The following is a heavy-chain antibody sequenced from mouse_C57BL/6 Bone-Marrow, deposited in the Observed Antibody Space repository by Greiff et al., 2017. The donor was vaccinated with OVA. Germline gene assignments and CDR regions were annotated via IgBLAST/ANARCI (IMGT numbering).Heavy chain of an antibody. CDR2: IYWDDDK. CDR1: GFSLSTSGMG. D-gene: IGHD1-1*01. CDR3: ARRKGITTVVGGPYWYFDV. V-gene: IGHV8-12*01. Sequence: QVQLKESGPGILQYSQTLSLTCSFSGFSLSTSGMGVSWIRQPSGKGLEWLAHIYWDDDKRYNPSLKSRLTISKDTSRNQVFLKITSVDTADTATYYCARRKGITTVVGGPYWYFDVWGTGTTVTVSS. J-gene: IGHJ1*03.